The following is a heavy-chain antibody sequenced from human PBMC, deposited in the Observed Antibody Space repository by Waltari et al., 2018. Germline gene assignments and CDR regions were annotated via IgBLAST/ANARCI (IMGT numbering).Heavy chain of an antibody. J-gene: IGHJ4*02. CDR2: ITGSGTAT. CDR1: GFTLRSSPA. CDR3: ARERSVTGKGNLDY. V-gene: IGHV3-23*01. Sequence: EVQLLESGGGLVQPGGSLRRSCAARGFTLRSSPAVTVARQSPGKGLKWVSVITGSGTATYYADSVKGRFTISSDNSKNTLYLQMNSLRAEDTALYYCARERSVTGKGNLDYWGQGTLVTVSS. D-gene: IGHD3-10*01.